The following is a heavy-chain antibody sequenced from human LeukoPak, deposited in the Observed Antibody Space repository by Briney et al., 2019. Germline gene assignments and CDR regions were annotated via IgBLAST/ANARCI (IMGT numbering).Heavy chain of an antibody. D-gene: IGHD6-19*01. CDR1: GGSISSGHYY. CDR2: IYHSGST. V-gene: IGHV4-30-2*01. J-gene: IGHJ4*02. Sequence: SETLSLTCTVSGGSISSGHYYWSWIRQPAGKGLEWIGYIYHSGSTYYNPSLKSRVTISVDRSKNQFSLKLSSVTAADTAVYYCARDHVAGIDYWGQGTLVTVSS. CDR3: ARDHVAGIDY.